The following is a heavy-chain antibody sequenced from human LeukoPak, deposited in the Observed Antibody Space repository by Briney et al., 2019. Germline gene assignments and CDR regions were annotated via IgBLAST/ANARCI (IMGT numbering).Heavy chain of an antibody. J-gene: IGHJ4*02. D-gene: IGHD2-21*02. CDR2: IDQDGSSK. CDR3: ARGDWAPFDY. CDR1: GFTFSDYW. V-gene: IGHV3-7*01. Sequence: GSLRLSCVASGFTFSDYWMNWVRQAPGKGLEWVANIDQDGSSKYYLDSVKGRFTISRDNAKNSLYLQINNLRAENTAVYFCARGDWAPFDYWGQGSLLTVSS.